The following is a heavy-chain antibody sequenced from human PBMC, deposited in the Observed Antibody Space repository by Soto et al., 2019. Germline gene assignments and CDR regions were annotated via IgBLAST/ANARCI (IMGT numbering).Heavy chain of an antibody. CDR1: GFTFTSYW. CDR3: ARLRFLFMERDFDS. D-gene: IGHD3-3*01. J-gene: IGHJ4*02. V-gene: IGHV3-7*05. CDR2: IKQDGTSK. Sequence: EVQLVESGGGLVQPGGSLRLSCAASGFTFTSYWMSWVRQAPGKGLEWVANIKQDGTSKYYADFVKGRFTVSRDNGKSSIYLQMDSLRDDDTGGFRCARLRFLFMERDFDSLGQGTLVTVSS.